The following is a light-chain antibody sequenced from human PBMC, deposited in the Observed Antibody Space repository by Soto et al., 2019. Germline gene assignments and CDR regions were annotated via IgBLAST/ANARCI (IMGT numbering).Light chain of an antibody. J-gene: IGLJ1*01. Sequence: QSALTQPASVSGSPGQSITISCTGTSSDVGGYNYVSWYQQHPGKAPKLMIYDVSNRPSGVSNRFSGSKSGNTASLTISGLQAEDEADYYCRSYTSSSTTVFGTGTKLTVL. CDR3: RSYTSSSTTV. CDR2: DVS. CDR1: SSDVGGYNY. V-gene: IGLV2-14*01.